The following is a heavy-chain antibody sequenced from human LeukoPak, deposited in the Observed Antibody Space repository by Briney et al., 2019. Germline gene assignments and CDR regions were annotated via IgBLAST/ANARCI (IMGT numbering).Heavy chain of an antibody. J-gene: IGHJ4*02. CDR1: GFTFSSYG. CDR3: AKDLSSGWYEGTFDY. V-gene: IGHV3-30*18. Sequence: GRSLRLSCAASGFTFSSYGMHWVRQAPGKGLEWVAVISYDGSNKYYADSVKGRFTISRDNSKNTLYLQMNSLRAEDTAVYYCAKDLSSGWYEGTFDYWGQGTLVTASS. CDR2: ISYDGSNK. D-gene: IGHD6-19*01.